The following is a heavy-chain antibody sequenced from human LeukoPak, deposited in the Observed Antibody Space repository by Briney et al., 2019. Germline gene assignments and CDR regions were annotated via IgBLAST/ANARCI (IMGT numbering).Heavy chain of an antibody. CDR3: ARKRAYYYDSSGYSD. J-gene: IGHJ3*01. CDR2: ISAYNGNT. V-gene: IGHV1-18*01. D-gene: IGHD3-22*01. CDR1: GYTFTSYG. Sequence: ASVKVSCKASGYTFTSYGISWVRQAPGQGLEWMGWISAYNGNTNYAQKLQGRVTMTTDTSTSTAYMELSRLRSDDTAVYYCARKRAYYYDSSGYSDWGQGTMVTVSS.